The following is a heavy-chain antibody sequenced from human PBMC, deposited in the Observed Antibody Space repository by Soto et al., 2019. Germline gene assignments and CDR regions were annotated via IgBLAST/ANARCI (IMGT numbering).Heavy chain of an antibody. Sequence: EVQLEESGGGLIQPGGFLRLSCTASGLSVRNNYMSWVRQAPGMGLEWVSVIYNDGTTYYADSVKGRFTLSRDTSKNTLSLQMDSLRAEDTAVYYCVRPLPSGRNYGMDVWGQGTTVTVSS. D-gene: IGHD3-10*01. J-gene: IGHJ6*02. CDR1: GLSVRNNY. CDR3: VRPLPSGRNYGMDV. V-gene: IGHV3-53*01. CDR2: IYNDGTT.